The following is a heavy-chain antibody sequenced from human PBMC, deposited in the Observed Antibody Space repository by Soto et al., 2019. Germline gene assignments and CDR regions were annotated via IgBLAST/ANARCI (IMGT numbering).Heavy chain of an antibody. CDR2: VKDGGHT. J-gene: IGHJ4*02. CDR3: ARGQEGVVATH. Sequence: QVQLQQWGAGLLKPSETLSLNCAVTGGSLSGYYWSWIRQPPGKGLEWIGEVKDGGHTNYSPSLRGRVTISPDTSNNQVSLRLNSVTAADTGVYYCARGQEGVVATHWDQGSLVTVSS. CDR1: GGSLSGYY. D-gene: IGHD5-12*01. V-gene: IGHV4-34*01.